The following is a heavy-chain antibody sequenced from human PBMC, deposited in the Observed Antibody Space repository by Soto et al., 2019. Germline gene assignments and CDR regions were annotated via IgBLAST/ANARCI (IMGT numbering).Heavy chain of an antibody. Sequence: QVQLQESGPGLVKPSQTLSLTCTVSGGSISSGGYYWSWIRQHPGKGLEWIGYIFDSERTYYNPSLKSRLTISVDTSKNRFSLKLSSVTAADTGVYYCARDSGEMATIPILTWGQGTLVTVSS. CDR2: IFDSERT. J-gene: IGHJ4*02. CDR3: ARDSGEMATIPILT. V-gene: IGHV4-31*03. CDR1: GGSISSGGYY. D-gene: IGHD3-9*01.